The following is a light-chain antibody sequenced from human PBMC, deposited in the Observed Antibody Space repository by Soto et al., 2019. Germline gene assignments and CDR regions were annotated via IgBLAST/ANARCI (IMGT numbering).Light chain of an antibody. CDR3: IRALRSPWT. J-gene: IGKJ1*01. CDR2: LGS. Sequence: DIVMTQFPLSLPVTPGEPASISCTSSQSLLNSNGNNYLDWYLQKPGQSPQLLIHLGSKRASGVXDXXSARGSGTRFTLKISRVEDGDVGVYYCIRALRSPWTFGQGTKVEIK. V-gene: IGKV2-28*01. CDR1: QSLLNSNGNNY.